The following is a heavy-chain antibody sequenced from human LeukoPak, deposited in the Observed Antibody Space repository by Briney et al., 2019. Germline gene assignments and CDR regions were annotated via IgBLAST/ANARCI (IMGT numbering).Heavy chain of an antibody. CDR1: GFTFSSYG. D-gene: IGHD1-7*01. CDR2: ISYDGSNK. V-gene: IGHV3-30*18. Sequence: GGSLRLSCAASGFTFSSYGMHWVRQAPGKRLEWVAVISYDGSNKYYADSVKGRFTISRDNSKNTLYLQMNSLRAEDTAVYYCAKDFGEQLELRLFDYWGQGTLVTVSS. CDR3: AKDFGEQLELRLFDY. J-gene: IGHJ4*02.